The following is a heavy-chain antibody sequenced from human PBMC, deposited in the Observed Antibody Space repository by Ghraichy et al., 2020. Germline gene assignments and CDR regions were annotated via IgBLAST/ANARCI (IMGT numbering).Heavy chain of an antibody. J-gene: IGHJ4*02. CDR3: ASCFIAAAGTGYFDY. CDR1: GGSISSYY. Sequence: SETLYLTCTVSGGSISSYYWSWIRQPPGKGLEWIGYIYYSGSTNYKPSLKSRVTISVDTSKNQFSLKLSSVTAADTAVYYCASCFIAAAGTGYFDYWGQGTLVPVSS. D-gene: IGHD6-13*01. V-gene: IGHV4-59*01. CDR2: IYYSGST.